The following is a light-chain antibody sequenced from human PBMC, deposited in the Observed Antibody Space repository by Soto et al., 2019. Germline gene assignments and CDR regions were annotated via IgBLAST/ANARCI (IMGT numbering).Light chain of an antibody. V-gene: IGLV3-21*04. J-gene: IGLJ1*01. Sequence: SYELTQPPSVSVAPGKTATITCGGNNIGRKSVHWYQQKPGQAPVVVINYDSDRPSGIPERFSGSNSGNTATLTISRVEAGDEADYYCQVWDSSSDLYVFGTGTKLTVL. CDR2: YDS. CDR3: QVWDSSSDLYV. CDR1: NIGRKS.